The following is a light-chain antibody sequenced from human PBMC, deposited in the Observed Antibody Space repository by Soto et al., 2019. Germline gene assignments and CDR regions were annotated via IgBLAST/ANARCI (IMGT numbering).Light chain of an antibody. CDR1: QSISSW. V-gene: IGKV1-5*01. J-gene: IGKJ5*01. Sequence: IQMTQSPSTLSASLGDRVTITCRASQSISSWFAWYQQKAGKAPKVLIYDASSLESGVPSRYRGSESGTDFTLTISSLQPEDCAFYFCQQANSFPITFGQGTRLEIK. CDR3: QQANSFPIT. CDR2: DAS.